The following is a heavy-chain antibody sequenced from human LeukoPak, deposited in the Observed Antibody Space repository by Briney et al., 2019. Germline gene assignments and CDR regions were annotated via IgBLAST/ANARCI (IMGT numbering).Heavy chain of an antibody. V-gene: IGHV3-13*01. Sequence: PGGSLRLSCAASGFTFSSYGMSWVRQAPGKGLEWVSAIDIAGDTYYPGSVKGRFTISRENAKNSLYLQMNSLRAGDTAVYYCARVAAAGKGFDYWGQGTLVTVSS. CDR3: ARVAAAGKGFDY. D-gene: IGHD6-13*01. J-gene: IGHJ4*02. CDR1: GFTFSSYG. CDR2: IDIAGDT.